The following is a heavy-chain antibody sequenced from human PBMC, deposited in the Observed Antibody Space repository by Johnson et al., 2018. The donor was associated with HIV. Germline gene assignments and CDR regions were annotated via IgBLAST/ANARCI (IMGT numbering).Heavy chain of an antibody. Sequence: VQLVESGGGLIQPGGSLRLSCAASGFTVSSNYMSWVRQAPGKGLEWVSVIYSGGSTYYADSVKGRFTISRDNAKNSLYLQMNSLRAEDTAVYYCARKGPTSGRADAFDLWGQGTMVTVSS. CDR1: GFTVSSNY. V-gene: IGHV3-66*02. CDR3: ARKGPTSGRADAFDL. CDR2: IYSGGST. J-gene: IGHJ3*01.